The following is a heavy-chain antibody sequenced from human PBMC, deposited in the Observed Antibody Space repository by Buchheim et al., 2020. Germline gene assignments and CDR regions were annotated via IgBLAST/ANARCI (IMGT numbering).Heavy chain of an antibody. CDR3: ARDRNYDFWSGYSDPNWFDP. CDR1: GFTFSSYW. Sequence: EVQLVESGGGLVQPGGSLRLSCAASGFTFSSYWMHWVRQAPGKGLVWVSRINSDGSSTSYADSVKGRFTISRDNAKNTLYLQMNSLKAEDTAVYYCARDRNYDFWSGYSDPNWFDPWGQGTL. CDR2: INSDGSST. J-gene: IGHJ5*02. V-gene: IGHV3-74*01. D-gene: IGHD3-3*01.